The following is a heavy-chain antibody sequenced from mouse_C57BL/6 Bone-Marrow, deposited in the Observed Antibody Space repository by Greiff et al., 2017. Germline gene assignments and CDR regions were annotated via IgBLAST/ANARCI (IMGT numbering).Heavy chain of an antibody. CDR1: GYTFTSYW. V-gene: IGHV1-50*01. Sequence: QVQLQQPGAELVKPGASVKLSCKASGYTFTSYWMQWVKQRPGQGLEWIGEIDPSDSYTNYNQKFKGKATLTVDTSSSTAYMQLSSLTSEDSAVYYCARLLRFLFAYWGQGTLVTVSA. D-gene: IGHD1-1*01. CDR2: IDPSDSYT. J-gene: IGHJ3*01. CDR3: ARLLRFLFAY.